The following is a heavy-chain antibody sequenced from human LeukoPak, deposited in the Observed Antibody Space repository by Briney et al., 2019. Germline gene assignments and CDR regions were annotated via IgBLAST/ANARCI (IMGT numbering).Heavy chain of an antibody. CDR1: GGSISSYY. Sequence: SETLSLTCTASGGSISSYYWSWIRQPPGKGLEWIGYIYYSGSTNYNPSLKSRVTISVDTSKNQFSLKLSSVTAADTAVYYCATTPVSTVTPRFDYWGQGTLVTVSS. CDR3: ATTPVSTVTPRFDY. V-gene: IGHV4-59*01. J-gene: IGHJ4*02. CDR2: IYYSGST. D-gene: IGHD4-17*01.